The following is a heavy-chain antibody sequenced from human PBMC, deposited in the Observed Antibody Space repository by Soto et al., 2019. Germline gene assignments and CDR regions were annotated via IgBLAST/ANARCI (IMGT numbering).Heavy chain of an antibody. V-gene: IGHV5-51*01. CDR2: IYPGDSDT. D-gene: IGHD6-19*01. Sequence: GESLKISFKGSGDSFTSYWIGLVRQIPGKGLEWMGIIYPGDSDTIYSPSFQGQVTISADKSISTAYLQWSSLKASDTAMYYCARQGIAVAGTLDYWGQGTLVTVSS. J-gene: IGHJ4*02. CDR1: GDSFTSYW. CDR3: ARQGIAVAGTLDY.